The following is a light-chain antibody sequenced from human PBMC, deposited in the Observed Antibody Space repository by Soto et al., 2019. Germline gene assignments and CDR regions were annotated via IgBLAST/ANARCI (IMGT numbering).Light chain of an antibody. V-gene: IGKV3-15*01. Sequence: EIVMTQSPATLSVSPGERATLSCRASQIISNDLAWYQQKPGQAPRLLIYGASTRATGIPGRFSGSGSGTEFTLTISSRQSEDFAVYYCQQYNSWPPLTFGGGTKVDIK. CDR2: GAS. J-gene: IGKJ4*01. CDR3: QQYNSWPPLT. CDR1: QIISND.